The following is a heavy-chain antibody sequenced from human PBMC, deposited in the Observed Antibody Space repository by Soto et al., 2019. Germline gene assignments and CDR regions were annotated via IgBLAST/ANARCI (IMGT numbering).Heavy chain of an antibody. D-gene: IGHD1-26*01. CDR1: GFTFNSYT. J-gene: IGHJ4*02. Sequence: GGSLRLSCAASGFTFNSYTMAWVRQAPGKGLEWVSSISGSGSSPSYADSVQGRFIIYRDNSKSIAYLQMNSLKTEDTAVYYCTRDCEWEHQGYYFDYWGQGTLVTVSS. CDR2: ISGSGSSP. CDR3: TRDCEWEHQGYYFDY. V-gene: IGHV3-23*01.